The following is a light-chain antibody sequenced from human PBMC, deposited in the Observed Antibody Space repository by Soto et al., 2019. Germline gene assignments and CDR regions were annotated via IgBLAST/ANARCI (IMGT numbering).Light chain of an antibody. CDR1: SSDVGSHNL. J-gene: IGLJ7*01. Sequence: QCVLTQPASVSGSPGQSITISCTGTSSDVGSHNLVSWYQQHPGQAPKLMIYEVSKRPLGVSARFSASKSGNTASLTISGLQAEDEADYYCCSYGGSRAVFGGGTQLTVL. CDR3: CSYGGSRAV. CDR2: EVS. V-gene: IGLV2-23*02.